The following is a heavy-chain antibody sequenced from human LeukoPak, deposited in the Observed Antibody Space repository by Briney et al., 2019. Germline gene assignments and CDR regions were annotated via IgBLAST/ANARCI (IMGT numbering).Heavy chain of an antibody. CDR3: ARGWVTTTSYYYYGMDV. CDR1: GGAFSGYY. Sequence: SETLSLTCAVYGGAFSGYYWTWIRQPPGKGLEGIGEINHTGGTNYNPSLKSRVTISVDTSKSQFSLKLSSVTAADTAVYYCARGWVTTTSYYYYGMDVWGRGTTVTVSP. V-gene: IGHV4-34*01. J-gene: IGHJ6*04. D-gene: IGHD2-21*02. CDR2: INHTGGT.